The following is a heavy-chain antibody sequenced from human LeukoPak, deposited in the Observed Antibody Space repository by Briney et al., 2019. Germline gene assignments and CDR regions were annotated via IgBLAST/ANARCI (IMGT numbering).Heavy chain of an antibody. CDR1: GGSISSYY. CDR3: ARDRGIYYGSGSYPLSYYFDY. J-gene: IGHJ4*02. CDR2: IYTSGST. D-gene: IGHD3-10*01. Sequence: SETLSLTCTVSGGSISSYYWSWIRQPAGKGLEWIGRIYTSGSTNYNPSLKSRVTISVDTSKNQFSLKLSSVTAADTAVYYCARDRGIYYGSGSYPLSYYFDYWGQGTLVTVSS. V-gene: IGHV4-4*07.